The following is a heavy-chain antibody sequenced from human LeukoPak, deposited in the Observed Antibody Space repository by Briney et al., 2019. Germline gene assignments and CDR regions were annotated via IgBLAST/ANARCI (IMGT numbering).Heavy chain of an antibody. CDR1: GGSISSYY. V-gene: IGHV4-59*08. CDR3: ARHEYTSSFWFDP. D-gene: IGHD6-6*01. J-gene: IGHJ5*02. Sequence: SETLSLTCTVSGGSISSYYWSWIRQPPGKGLEWIGYIYNSGSTNYNPSLKSRLTISVDTSKNQFSLKLSSVTAADTAVYYCARHEYTSSFWFDPWGQGTLATVSS. CDR2: IYNSGST.